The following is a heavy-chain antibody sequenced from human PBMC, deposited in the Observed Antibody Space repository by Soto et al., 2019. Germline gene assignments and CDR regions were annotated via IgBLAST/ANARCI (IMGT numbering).Heavy chain of an antibody. CDR1: GYTFTSYG. Sequence: ASVKVSCTASGYTFTSYGISWVRQAPGQGLEWMGWISAYNGNTNYAQKLQGRVTMTTDTSTSTAYMELRSLRSDDTAVYYCAGEWSGCNFDYWGQGTLVTVSS. V-gene: IGHV1-18*01. D-gene: IGHD3-3*01. CDR3: AGEWSGCNFDY. CDR2: ISAYNGNT. J-gene: IGHJ4*02.